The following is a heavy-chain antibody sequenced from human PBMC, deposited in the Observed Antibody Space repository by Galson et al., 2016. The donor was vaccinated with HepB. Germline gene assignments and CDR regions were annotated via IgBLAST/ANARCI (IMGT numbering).Heavy chain of an antibody. CDR2: INGGNGNT. CDR3: AKEVGSLIEGWYNDY. Sequence: SVKVSCKASGYTFTSYAMHWVRQAPGERLEWMGRINGGNGNTNYSQKFQGRITITRDTSASTAYMNLNSLRAEDTAVYYCAKEVGSLIEGWYNDYWGQGTLVTVSS. V-gene: IGHV1-3*01. D-gene: IGHD3-10*01. CDR1: GYTFTSYA. J-gene: IGHJ4*02.